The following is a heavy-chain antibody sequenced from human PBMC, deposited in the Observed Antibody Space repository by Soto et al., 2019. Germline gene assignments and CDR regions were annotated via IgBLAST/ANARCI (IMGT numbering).Heavy chain of an antibody. D-gene: IGHD6-6*01. CDR1: GGTFSSYA. CDR3: ARRDSSSPGWFDP. CDR2: IIPIFGTA. V-gene: IGHV1-69*05. Sequence: QVQLVQSGAEVKKPGSSVKVSCKASGGTFSSYAISWVRQAPGQGLEWMGGIIPIFGTANYAQKFQGRVTXIXDXXTSTAYMERSSLRSEDTAVYYCARRDSSSPGWFDPWGQGTLVTVSS. J-gene: IGHJ5*02.